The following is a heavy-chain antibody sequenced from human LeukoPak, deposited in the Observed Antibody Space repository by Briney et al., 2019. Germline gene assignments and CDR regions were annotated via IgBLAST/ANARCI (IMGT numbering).Heavy chain of an antibody. D-gene: IGHD6-19*01. CDR1: GGSISSYY. J-gene: IGHJ5*02. CDR2: IYYSGST. CDR3: ARTASSGWYWWFDP. Sequence: SETLSLTCTVSGGSISSYYWSWIRQPPGKGLEWIWYIYYSGSTNYNPSLKSRVTISVDTSKNQFSLKLSSVTAADTAVYYCARTASSGWYWWFDPWGQGTLVTVSS. V-gene: IGHV4-59*01.